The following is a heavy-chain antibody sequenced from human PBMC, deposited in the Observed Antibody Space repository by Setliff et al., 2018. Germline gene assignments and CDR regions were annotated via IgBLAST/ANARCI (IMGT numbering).Heavy chain of an antibody. CDR1: GYAFTGHC. D-gene: IGHD3-10*01. J-gene: IGHJ6*04. CDR3: ARGTDYHGSGSYWAKDV. V-gene: IGHV1-2*02. CDR2: INPRTGVT. Sequence: ASVKVSCKASGYAFTGHCIHWVRQAPGQGLEWMGWINPRTGVTNYARNLQGRVTMTRDTSITTVYMDLSRLKSDDTAVYYCARGTDYHGSGSYWAKDVWGKGTTVTVSS.